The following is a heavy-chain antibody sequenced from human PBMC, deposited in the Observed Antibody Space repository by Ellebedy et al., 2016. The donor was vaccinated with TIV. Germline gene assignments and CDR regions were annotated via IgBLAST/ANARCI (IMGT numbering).Heavy chain of an antibody. J-gene: IGHJ4*02. CDR1: GFSLSSNY. D-gene: IGHD3/OR15-3a*01. CDR2: IYSAGNT. CDR3: ARVDLGLAFDY. Sequence: GGSLRLSCAVSGFSLSSNYMSWVRQAPGKGLEWVSIIYSAGNTYYADSVKGRFTISRDTSKNTVFLKMNSLRAEDTAVYYCARVDLGLAFDYWGRGTLVTVSS. V-gene: IGHV3-53*01.